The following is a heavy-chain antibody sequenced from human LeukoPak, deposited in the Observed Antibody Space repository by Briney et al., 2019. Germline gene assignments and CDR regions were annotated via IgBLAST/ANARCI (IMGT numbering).Heavy chain of an antibody. CDR2: IITYNGNT. CDR1: GYTFTSYG. CDR3: AKTTVTSEEYFYYYMDV. V-gene: IGHV1-18*01. J-gene: IGHJ6*03. Sequence: GASVKVSCKTSGYTFTSYGLSWVRQAPGQGLEWMGCIITYNGNTYYSQKLQGRVTMTTDTSTSTAYMELRSLRSDDTAAYYCAKTTVTSEEYFYYYMDVWGKGTTVTVSS. D-gene: IGHD4-17*01.